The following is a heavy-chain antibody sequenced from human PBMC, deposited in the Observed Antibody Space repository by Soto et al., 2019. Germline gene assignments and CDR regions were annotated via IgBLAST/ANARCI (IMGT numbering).Heavy chain of an antibody. CDR1: GFTFSSYA. J-gene: IGHJ4*02. V-gene: IGHV3-30-3*01. CDR3: ARDEPDY. Sequence: PGGSLRLSCAASGFTFSSYAMHWVRQAPGKGLEWVAVISYDGSNKYYADSVKGRFTISRGNSKNTLYLQMNSLRAEDTAVYYCARDEPDYCGQGTLVTVSS. CDR2: ISYDGSNK.